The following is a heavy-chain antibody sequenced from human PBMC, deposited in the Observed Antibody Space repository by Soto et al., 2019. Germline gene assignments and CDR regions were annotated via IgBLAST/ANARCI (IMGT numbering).Heavy chain of an antibody. V-gene: IGHV4-39*01. Sequence: SETLSLTCTVSGGSIRSSSYYWGWIRQPPGKGLEWIGSIYYSGSTYYNPSLKSRVTISVDTSKNQFSLKLSSVTAADTAVYYCAIVPAPSNWFDPWGQGTLVTVSS. CDR1: GGSIRSSSYY. J-gene: IGHJ5*02. CDR3: AIVPAPSNWFDP. CDR2: IYYSGST. D-gene: IGHD2-2*01.